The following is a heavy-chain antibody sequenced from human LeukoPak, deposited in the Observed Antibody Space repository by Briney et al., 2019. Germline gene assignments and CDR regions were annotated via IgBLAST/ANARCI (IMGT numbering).Heavy chain of an antibody. J-gene: IGHJ4*02. CDR2: IRYDGSKK. CDR3: AKDLRVCSSTSCRDY. Sequence: GGSLRLSCAASGFTFSSYGMHWVLQAPGKGLKCGAFIRYDGSKKYYADSVKGRFTISRDNSKNTLYLQMISLRAEDTAVYYCAKDLRVCSSTSCRDYWGQGTLVTVSS. V-gene: IGHV3-30*02. CDR1: GFTFSSYG. D-gene: IGHD2-2*01.